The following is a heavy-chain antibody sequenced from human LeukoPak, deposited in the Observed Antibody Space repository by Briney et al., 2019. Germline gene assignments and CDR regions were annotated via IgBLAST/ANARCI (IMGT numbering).Heavy chain of an antibody. Sequence: SETLSLTCTVSGGSIINYYWSWIRQPAGKGLEWIGYIYYSGSTNYNPSLKSRVTISVDTSKNQFSLKLSSVTAADTAVYYCARGAIFGVALTYYFDYWGQGTLVTVSS. CDR1: GGSIINYY. CDR2: IYYSGST. V-gene: IGHV4-59*01. D-gene: IGHD3-3*01. J-gene: IGHJ4*02. CDR3: ARGAIFGVALTYYFDY.